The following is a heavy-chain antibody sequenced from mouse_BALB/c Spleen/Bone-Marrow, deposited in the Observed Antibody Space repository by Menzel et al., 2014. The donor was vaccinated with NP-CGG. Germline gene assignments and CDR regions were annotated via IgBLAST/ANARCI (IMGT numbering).Heavy chain of an antibody. CDR3: ARRWFAY. J-gene: IGHJ3*01. CDR1: EFTFSDYY. CDR2: ISDGGSYT. V-gene: IGHV5-4*02. Sequence: DVKLVESGGGLVKPGGSLKLSCAASEFTFSDYYMYWVRQTPEKRLAWVATISDGGSYTYYPDSVKGRFTISRDNAKNNLYLQMSSLKSEDTAMYYCARRWFAYWGQGTLVTVSA.